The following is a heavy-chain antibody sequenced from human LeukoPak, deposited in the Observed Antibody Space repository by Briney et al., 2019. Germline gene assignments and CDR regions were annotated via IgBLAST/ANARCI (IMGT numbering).Heavy chain of an antibody. V-gene: IGHV3-23*01. J-gene: IGHJ4*02. D-gene: IGHD1-1*01. CDR1: GFAFSSYS. Sequence: TGGSLRLSCAASGFAFSSYSRTWIRQPPGKGLEWVSTISGSGGNTYFAGSVKGRFIISRDNSKNTLYLQMSSLRAEDTALYYCAKSPHADHATTFHYWGQGTLVTVSS. CDR3: AKSPHADHATTFHY. CDR2: ISGSGGNT.